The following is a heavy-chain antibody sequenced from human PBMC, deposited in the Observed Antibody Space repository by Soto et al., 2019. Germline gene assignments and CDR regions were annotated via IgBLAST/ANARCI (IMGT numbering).Heavy chain of an antibody. CDR2: IYASGST. CDR3: ARGGMVIIPTATAFDD. J-gene: IGHJ4*02. D-gene: IGHD2-2*01. V-gene: IGHV4-4*07. Sequence: SEALAVTCPVSGGAISTCYWIWIRQPAVKGLEWIGRIYASGSTNYNPSLKSRVTMSVATSKNQFSLKLSSVTAGDTAVYYCARGGMVIIPTATAFDDWGQGTLVNVYS. CDR1: GGAISTCY.